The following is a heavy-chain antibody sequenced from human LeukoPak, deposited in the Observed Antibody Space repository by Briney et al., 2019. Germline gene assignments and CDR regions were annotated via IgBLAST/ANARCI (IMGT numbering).Heavy chain of an antibody. CDR2: ISPYNGAT. Sequence: RASVKVSCNASGYTFTSYGFSWVRQAPGQGLEWLAWISPYNGATNHARKLQGRVTVTTDTSTRIAYMELRSLRSDDTAVSYCARDEKKSCRGGSCYYFDYWGQGTLVTVSS. D-gene: IGHD2-15*01. J-gene: IGHJ4*02. CDR1: GYTFTSYG. V-gene: IGHV1-18*01. CDR3: ARDEKKSCRGGSCYYFDY.